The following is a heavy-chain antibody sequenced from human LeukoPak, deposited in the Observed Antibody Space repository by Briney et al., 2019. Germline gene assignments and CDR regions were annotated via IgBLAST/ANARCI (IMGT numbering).Heavy chain of an antibody. CDR3: ARVEKRSSSWYGQGSNGFGP. J-gene: IGHJ5*02. CDR1: GGSFSGYS. D-gene: IGHD6-13*01. Sequence: PSETLSLTCAVYGGSFSGYSWSWLRQPPGKGLEWIGEINHSGSTNYNPSLKSRVTISVDTSKNQFSLKLTSVTAADTAVYYCARVEKRSSSWYGQGSNGFGPSGHGNLFTVSS. V-gene: IGHV4-34*01. CDR2: INHSGST.